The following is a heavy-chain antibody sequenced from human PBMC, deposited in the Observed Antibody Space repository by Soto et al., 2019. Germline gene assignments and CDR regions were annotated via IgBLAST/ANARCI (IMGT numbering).Heavy chain of an antibody. CDR2: IIPIFGTE. D-gene: IGHD1-26*01. CDR1: GAPFSVYV. J-gene: IGHJ3*02. V-gene: IGHV1-69*13. CDR3: ARPGIVGATVDAFDI. Sequence: SVKVSCKASGAPFSVYVFSWVRQAPGQGLDWMGGIIPIFGTENSAQKFQGRVTITADESTSTAYMELSSLKSEDTAVYYCARPGIVGATVDAFDIWGQGTMVTVS.